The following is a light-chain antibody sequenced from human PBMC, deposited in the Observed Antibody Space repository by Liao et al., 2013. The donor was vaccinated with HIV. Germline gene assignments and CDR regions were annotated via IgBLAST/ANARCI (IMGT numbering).Light chain of an antibody. V-gene: IGLV3-21*04. J-gene: IGLJ2*01. CDR3: QVWDSSNDPLV. CDR2: YDS. Sequence: GSVAPGKTARVTCGGNNIGRTTVHWYQQKPGQAPVLVIYYDSDRPSGIPERFSGSNSGNTATLTISRVEAGDEADYYCQVWDSSNDPLVFGGGTKLTVL. CDR1: NIGRTT.